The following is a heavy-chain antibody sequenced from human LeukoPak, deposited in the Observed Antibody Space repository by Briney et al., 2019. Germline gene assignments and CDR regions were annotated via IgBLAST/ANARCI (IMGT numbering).Heavy chain of an antibody. V-gene: IGHV3-7*01. CDR2: IKQDGSEK. CDR3: ARGRGYS. Sequence: PGGSLRLSCAASGFTFSNYWTNWVRQAPGTGLEWVANIKQDGSEKYYVDSVKGRFTISRDNAKNSLYLQMNSLRAEDTAVYYCARGRGYSWGQGTLVTVSS. J-gene: IGHJ5*02. D-gene: IGHD2-15*01. CDR1: GFTFSNYW.